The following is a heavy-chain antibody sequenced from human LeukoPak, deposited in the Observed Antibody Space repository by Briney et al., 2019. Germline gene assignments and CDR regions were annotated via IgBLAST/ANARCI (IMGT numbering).Heavy chain of an antibody. CDR1: GYSFTSYW. J-gene: IGHJ4*02. Sequence: GESLKISCEGSGYSFTSYWIGWVRQMPGKGLEWMGIIYPGDSDTRYSPSVQGQVTISADNSNNTAYLQWSSLKASDTAMYYCARQMSGSHSQFDYWGQGTLVTVSS. V-gene: IGHV5-51*01. CDR3: ARQMSGSHSQFDY. CDR2: IYPGDSDT. D-gene: IGHD3-3*01.